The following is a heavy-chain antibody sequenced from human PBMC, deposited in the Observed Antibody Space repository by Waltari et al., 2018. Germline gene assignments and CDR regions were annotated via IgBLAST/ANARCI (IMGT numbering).Heavy chain of an antibody. CDR3: ARHWKRNGYRFDP. CDR1: GDSISSSRYY. J-gene: IGHJ5*02. V-gene: IGHV4-39*01. CDR2: IYYSGSS. D-gene: IGHD5-12*01. Sequence: QPQLQESGPGLVKPSETLSLTCSVSGDSISSSRYYWGWIRQSPGKGLEWIGRIYYSGSSYYNPTRQSRVTISGDTSKNQFSLNLSSVTAADTAIYYCARHWKRNGYRFDPWGQGTRVNVSS.